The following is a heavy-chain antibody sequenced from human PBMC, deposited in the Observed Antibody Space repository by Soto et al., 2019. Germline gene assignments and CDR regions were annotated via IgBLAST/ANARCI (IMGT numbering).Heavy chain of an antibody. CDR2: INHSGST. V-gene: IGHV4-34*01. CDR3: ARVDQQLVPS. J-gene: IGHJ4*02. CDR1: GGSFSGYY. D-gene: IGHD6-13*01. Sequence: PSETLSLTCAVYGGSFSGYYWSWIRQPPGKGLEWIGEINHSGSTNYNPSLKSRVTISVDTSKNQFSLKLSSVTAADTAVYYCARVDQQLVPSWAQGTLDTGSS.